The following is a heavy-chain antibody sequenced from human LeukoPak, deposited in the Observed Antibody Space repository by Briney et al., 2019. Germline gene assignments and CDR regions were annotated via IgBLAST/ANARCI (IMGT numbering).Heavy chain of an antibody. CDR1: GYTFTGYY. V-gene: IGHV1-2*02. D-gene: IGHD2-2*03. J-gene: IGHJ5*02. Sequence: ASVKVSCKASGYTFTGYYMHWVRQAPGQGLEWMGWINPNSGGTNYAQKFQGRVTMTRDTSISTAYMELSRLRSDDTAVYYCARDLGYCSSTGCRNWFDPWGQGTLVTVSS. CDR3: ARDLGYCSSTGCRNWFDP. CDR2: INPNSGGT.